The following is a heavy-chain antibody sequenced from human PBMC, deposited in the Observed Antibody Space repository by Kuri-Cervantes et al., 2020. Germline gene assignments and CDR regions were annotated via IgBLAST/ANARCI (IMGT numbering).Heavy chain of an antibody. CDR3: AKAWYSSSFFSPDYYYYYGMDV. J-gene: IGHJ6*02. V-gene: IGHV3-23*01. Sequence: GESLKISCAASGFTFSSYAMSWVRQAPGKGLEWVSGISGSGGSTYYADSVKGRFTISRDNSKNTLYLQMNSLRAEDTAVYYCAKAWYSSSFFSPDYYYYYGMDVWGQGTTVTVSS. D-gene: IGHD6-13*01. CDR1: GFTFSSYA. CDR2: ISGSGGST.